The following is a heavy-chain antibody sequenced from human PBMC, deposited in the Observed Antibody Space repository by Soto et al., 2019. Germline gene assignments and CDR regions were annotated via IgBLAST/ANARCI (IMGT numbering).Heavy chain of an antibody. CDR2: IDYSGSA. D-gene: IGHD5-18*01. CDR1: GGSISSSSYH. Sequence: QLQLQESGPGLVKPSETLSLTCTVSGGSISSSSYHWGWIRQPPGKGLEWIGNIDYSGSAYYNPSLKGRVTIFVDTSNNQFSLKLSSVTAADTAVYFCARRRVKNYGYGDFDYLGQGTLVTVSS. J-gene: IGHJ4*02. V-gene: IGHV4-39*01. CDR3: ARRRVKNYGYGDFDY.